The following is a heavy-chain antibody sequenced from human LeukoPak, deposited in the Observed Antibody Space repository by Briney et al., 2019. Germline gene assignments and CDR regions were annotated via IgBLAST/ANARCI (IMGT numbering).Heavy chain of an antibody. CDR3: ARGEASCYDYWAFDY. D-gene: IGHD5-12*01. CDR1: GFKFRSYG. Sequence: GGSLRLSCAASGFKFRSYGMHWVRQAPGKGLEWVAHISFGESNKYYLDSVKGRFTISRDNSKNPLYLQMNSLRAQDTALYYCARGEASCYDYWAFDYWGQGTLVTVSS. J-gene: IGHJ4*02. V-gene: IGHV3-30*03. CDR2: ISFGESNK.